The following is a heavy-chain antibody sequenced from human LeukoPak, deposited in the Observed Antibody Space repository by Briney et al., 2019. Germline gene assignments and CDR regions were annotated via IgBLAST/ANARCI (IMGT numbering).Heavy chain of an antibody. J-gene: IGHJ1*01. V-gene: IGHV4-34*01. D-gene: IGHD3-22*01. CDR2: INHSGST. CDR1: GGSFSGYY. CDR3: ASRTMYYYDSSGYYYGFQH. Sequence: SETLSPTCAVYGGSFSGYYWSWIRQPPGKGLERIGEINHSGSTNYNPSLKSRVTISVDTSKNQFSLKLSSVTAADTAVYYCASRTMYYYDSSGYYYGFQHWGQGTLVTVSS.